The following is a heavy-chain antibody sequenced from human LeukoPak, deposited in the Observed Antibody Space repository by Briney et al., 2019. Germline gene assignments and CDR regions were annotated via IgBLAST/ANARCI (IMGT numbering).Heavy chain of an antibody. Sequence: GGSLRLSCAASGFTFSSYSMNWVRQAPGKGLEWVSSISSSSSYIYYADSVKGRFTISRDNAKNSLYLQMNSLRAEDTAVYYCAREWSSPGSKKVGMDVWGQGTTVTVSS. J-gene: IGHJ6*02. CDR2: ISSSSSYI. D-gene: IGHD6-13*01. V-gene: IGHV3-21*01. CDR3: AREWSSPGSKKVGMDV. CDR1: GFTFSSYS.